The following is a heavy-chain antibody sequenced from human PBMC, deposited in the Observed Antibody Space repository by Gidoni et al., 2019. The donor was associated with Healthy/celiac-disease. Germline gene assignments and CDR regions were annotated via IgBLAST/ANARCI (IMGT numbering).Heavy chain of an antibody. J-gene: IGHJ3*02. V-gene: IGHV1-69*01. CDR2: IIPIFGTA. CDR3: ARGAAWEHLWAFDI. Sequence: QVQLVQSGAEVKKPRSSVKVSCKASGGTFSSYAISWVRQAPGQGLEWMGGIIPIFGTANDAQKFQGRVTINADESTSTAHMELSSLRSEATAVYYCARGAAWEHLWAFDIWGQGTMVTVSS. D-gene: IGHD1-26*01. CDR1: GGTFSSYA.